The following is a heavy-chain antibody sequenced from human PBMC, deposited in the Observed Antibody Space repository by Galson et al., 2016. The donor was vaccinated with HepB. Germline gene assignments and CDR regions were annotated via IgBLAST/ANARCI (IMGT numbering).Heavy chain of an antibody. V-gene: IGHV1-69*13. CDR1: GGTFSRFA. CDR2: IIPMFGPA. D-gene: IGHD3-22*01. J-gene: IGHJ4*02. CDR3: ARARGWGYDTAD. Sequence: SVKVSCKASGGTFSRFAISWVRQAPGQGLEWMGGIIPMFGPAEYAQKFRDKVTITADEATNTAYLELSSLRSEDTAVYYCARARGWGYDTADRGQGTLVTVSS.